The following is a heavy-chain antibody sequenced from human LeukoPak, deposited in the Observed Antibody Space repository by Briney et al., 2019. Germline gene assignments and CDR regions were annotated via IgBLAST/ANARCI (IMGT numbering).Heavy chain of an antibody. Sequence: SETLSLTCAVYGGSFSGYCWSWIRQPPGKGLEWIGEINHSGSTNYNPSLKSRVTISVDTSKNQFSLKLSSVTAADTAVYYCARRGYCSSTSCYVGGEYFQHRGRAPWSPSPQ. V-gene: IGHV4-34*01. CDR2: INHSGST. D-gene: IGHD2-2*01. CDR1: GGSFSGYC. CDR3: ARRGYCSSTSCYVGGEYFQH. J-gene: IGHJ1*01.